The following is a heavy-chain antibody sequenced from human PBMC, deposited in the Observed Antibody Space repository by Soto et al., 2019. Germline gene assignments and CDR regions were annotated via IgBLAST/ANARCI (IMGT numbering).Heavy chain of an antibody. V-gene: IGHV1-3*01. D-gene: IGHD3-10*01. J-gene: IGHJ4*02. CDR1: GYTFTSYV. CDR3: ARDMGFGLSDY. CDR2: INAGNGNT. Sequence: ASGKVSCKASGYTFTSYVMHWLRQAPGQRLEWMGWINAGNGNTKYSQKFQGRVTITRDTSASTAYMELSSLRSEDTAVYYCARDMGFGLSDYWGQGTLVTSP.